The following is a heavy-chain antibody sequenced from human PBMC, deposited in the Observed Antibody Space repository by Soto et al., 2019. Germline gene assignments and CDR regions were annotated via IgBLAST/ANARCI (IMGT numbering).Heavy chain of an antibody. CDR1: GFSLSNARMG. CDR3: ARILATGYCSGGSCYPDAFDI. J-gene: IGHJ3*02. Sequence: QVTLKESGPVLVKPTETLTLTCTVSGFSLSNARMGVSWIRQPPGKALEWLAHIFSNDEKSYSPSLKSRLTISKDTSKSRVVLTMTNMDPVDTATYYCARILATGYCSGGSCYPDAFDIWGQGTMVTVSS. D-gene: IGHD2-15*01. CDR2: IFSNDEK. V-gene: IGHV2-26*01.